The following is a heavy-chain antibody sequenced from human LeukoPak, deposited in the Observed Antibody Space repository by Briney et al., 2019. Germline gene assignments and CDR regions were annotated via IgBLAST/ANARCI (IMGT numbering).Heavy chain of an antibody. CDR3: ARGIWFGEGYCFYMDV. CDR2: IYYSGST. V-gene: IGHV4-39*07. Sequence: SETLSLTCTVSGGSISSYYWGWIRQPPGKGLEWIGSIYYSGSTYYNPSLKSRVTISVDTSKNQFSLKVSSVTAADTAVYYCARGIWFGEGYCFYMDVWGKGTTVTISS. CDR1: GGSISSYY. D-gene: IGHD3-10*01. J-gene: IGHJ6*03.